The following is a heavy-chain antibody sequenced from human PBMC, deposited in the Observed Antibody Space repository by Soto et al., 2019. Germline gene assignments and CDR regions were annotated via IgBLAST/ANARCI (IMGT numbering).Heavy chain of an antibody. V-gene: IGHV4-34*01. D-gene: IGHD6-19*01. CDR1: GGSFSGYY. CDR2: INHSGST. Sequence: ASETLSLTCAVYGGSFSGYYWSWIRQPPGKGLEWIGEINHSGSTNYNPSLKSRVTISVDTSKNQFSLKLSSVTAADTAVYYCARLGEDSSGWHPAGGDYYYGMDVWGQGTTVTVSS. CDR3: ARLGEDSSGWHPAGGDYYYGMDV. J-gene: IGHJ6*02.